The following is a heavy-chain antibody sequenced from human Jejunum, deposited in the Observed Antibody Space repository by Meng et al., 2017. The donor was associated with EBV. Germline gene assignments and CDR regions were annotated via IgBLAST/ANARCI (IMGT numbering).Heavy chain of an antibody. CDR3: VRGGDYCLVY. CDR1: CASIDSRNW. D-gene: IGHD2-21*02. CDR2: IYYSGST. J-gene: IGHJ4*02. Sequence: QGRLRVWGPRLGKPWGPLSLPCAFSCASIDSRNWGSWVRKSPGRGLEWIGEIYYSGSTNYNPSLKSRVTILVDRSENHFSLHLSSVTAADTAVYYCVRGGDYCLVYWGQGTLVTVSS. V-gene: IGHV4-4*02.